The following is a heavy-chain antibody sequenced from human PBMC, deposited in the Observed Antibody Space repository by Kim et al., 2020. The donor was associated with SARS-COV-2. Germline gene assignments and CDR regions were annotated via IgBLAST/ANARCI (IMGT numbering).Heavy chain of an antibody. CDR3: AKDVVSSSFRAFHI. D-gene: IGHD6-6*01. J-gene: IGHJ3*02. V-gene: IGHV3-9*01. Sequence: ADSVKGRVTISRHNAANSLYLQMNSLRAEDTAFYYCAKDVVSSSFRAFHIWGQGTMVTVSS.